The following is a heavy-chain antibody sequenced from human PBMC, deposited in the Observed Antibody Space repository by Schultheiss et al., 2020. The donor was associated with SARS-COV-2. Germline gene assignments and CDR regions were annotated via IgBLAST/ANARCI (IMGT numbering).Heavy chain of an antibody. V-gene: IGHV3-33*08. D-gene: IGHD6-13*01. J-gene: IGHJ6*02. Sequence: GGSLRLSCAASGFTFSSYGMHWVRQAPGKGLEWVAVIWYDGSNKYYADSVKSRFTISRDNSKNTLYLQMNSLRAEDTAVYYCAILAAAGFYYYYGMDVWGQGTTVTVSS. CDR1: GFTFSSYG. CDR3: AILAAAGFYYYYGMDV. CDR2: IWYDGSNK.